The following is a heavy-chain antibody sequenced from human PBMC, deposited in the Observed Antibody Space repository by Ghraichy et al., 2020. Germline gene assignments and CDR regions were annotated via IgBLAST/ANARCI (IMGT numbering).Heavy chain of an antibody. V-gene: IGHV4-31*03. Sequence: SQTLSLTCTVSGGSISSGGYYWSWIRQHPGKGLGWIGYIYYSGSTYYNPSLKSRVTISVDTSKNQFSLKLSSVTAADTAVYYCARSWGASLSSGYYEPFDYWGQGTLVTVSS. J-gene: IGHJ4*02. CDR1: GGSISSGGYY. D-gene: IGHD3-22*01. CDR3: ARSWGASLSSGYYEPFDY. CDR2: IYYSGST.